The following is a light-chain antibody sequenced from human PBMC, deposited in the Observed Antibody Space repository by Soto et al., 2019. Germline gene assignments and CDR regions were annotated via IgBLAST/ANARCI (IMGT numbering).Light chain of an antibody. CDR1: SSDVGGYNY. CDR2: DVS. CDR3: SSYTSSSFGV. J-gene: IGLJ3*02. V-gene: IGLV2-14*01. Sequence: QSALTQPASVSGSPGQSITISCTGTSSDVGGYNYVSWYQQHPGKAPKLMIYDVSNRPSGVSNRFSGSKSGNTASLTIAGRQAEDEADYYCSSYTSSSFGVFGGGTKLTVL.